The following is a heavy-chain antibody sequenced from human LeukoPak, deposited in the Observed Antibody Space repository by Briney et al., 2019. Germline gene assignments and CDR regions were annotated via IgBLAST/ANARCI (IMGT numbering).Heavy chain of an antibody. CDR1: GGSISSYY. Sequence: PWGTLSLTCAASGGSISSYYWSWIRQPPGKGLEWIGFIYYSGSTNYNPSLKSRVTISVDTYKNQFSLKLSSVTAADTAVCYCARWTEGSRYYFDYWGQGTLGTVSS. CDR2: IYYSGST. CDR3: ARWTEGSRYYFDY. D-gene: IGHD3/OR15-3a*01. J-gene: IGHJ4*02. V-gene: IGHV4-59*01.